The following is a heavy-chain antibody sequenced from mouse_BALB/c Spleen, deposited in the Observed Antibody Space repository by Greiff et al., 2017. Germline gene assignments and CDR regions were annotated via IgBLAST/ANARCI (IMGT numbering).Heavy chain of an antibody. CDR1: GFTFTDYY. J-gene: IGHJ3*01. CDR3: ARDGVLAY. CDR2: IRNKANGYTT. V-gene: IGHV7-3*02. Sequence: EVQLVESGGGLVQPGGSLRLSCATSGFTFTDYYMSWVRQPPGKALEWLGFIRNKANGYTTEYSASVKGRFTISRDNSQSILYLQMNTLRAEDSATYYCARDGVLAYWGQGTLVTVSA.